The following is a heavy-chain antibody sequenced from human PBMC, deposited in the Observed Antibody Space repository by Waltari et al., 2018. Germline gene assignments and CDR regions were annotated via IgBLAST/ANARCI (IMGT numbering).Heavy chain of an antibody. D-gene: IGHD2-15*01. Sequence: QVQLQESGPGLVKPSGTLSLTCTVSGDSISNHFFWSWVRPSPGKGLGWIGQVHQSGRSNYNPSLESRVTVSMDTSKNQFSLRVTSVTAADTAIYYCASDRGRGLYLDSWGQGTLVTVSP. CDR3: ASDRGRGLYLDS. CDR1: GDSISNHFF. CDR2: VHQSGRS. V-gene: IGHV4-4*02. J-gene: IGHJ4*02.